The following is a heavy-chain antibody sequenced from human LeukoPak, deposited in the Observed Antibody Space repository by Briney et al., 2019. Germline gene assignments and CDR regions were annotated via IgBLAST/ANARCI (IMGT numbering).Heavy chain of an antibody. Sequence: GGSLRLSCEASGVIFSNFWMYWVRQVPGKGLIWVARINSDGKTINYGDSVRGRFTISRDNAKKTLYLQLNSLRVEDTALYYCARGQSYMDVWGKGTTVTVSS. CDR3: ARGQSYMDV. CDR1: GVIFSNFW. V-gene: IGHV3-74*01. CDR2: INSDGKTI. J-gene: IGHJ6*03.